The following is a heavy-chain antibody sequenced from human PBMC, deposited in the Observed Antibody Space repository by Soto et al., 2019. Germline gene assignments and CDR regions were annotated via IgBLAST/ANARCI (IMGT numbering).Heavy chain of an antibody. CDR2: INAGNGNT. CDR3: ARSGATTYFQH. CDR1: GYTFTSYA. Sequence: ASVKVSCKASGYTFTSYAMHWVRQAPGQRLEWMGWINAGNGNTKYSQKFQGRVTITRDTSASTAYMELSSLRSEDAAVYYCARSGATTYFQHWGQGTLVTVSS. V-gene: IGHV1-3*01. D-gene: IGHD5-12*01. J-gene: IGHJ1*01.